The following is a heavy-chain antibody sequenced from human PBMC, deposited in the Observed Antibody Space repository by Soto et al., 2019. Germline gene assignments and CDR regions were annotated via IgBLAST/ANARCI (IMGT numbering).Heavy chain of an antibody. D-gene: IGHD6-13*01. CDR3: ARDRLQQLGHPYAYYYMDV. Sequence: QVQLVESGGGVVQPGRSLRLSCASSGFTFSRYGMHWVRQAPGKGLEWVGVIWFDGSSQFYADSVKGRFTFSRDNSKNTLYLQMNSLRAEDTAVYYCARDRLQQLGHPYAYYYMDVWGKGTTVTVSS. V-gene: IGHV3-33*01. CDR1: GFTFSRYG. CDR2: IWFDGSSQ. J-gene: IGHJ6*03.